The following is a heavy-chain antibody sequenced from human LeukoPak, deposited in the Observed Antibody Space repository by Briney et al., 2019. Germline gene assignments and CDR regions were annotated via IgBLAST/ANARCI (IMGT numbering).Heavy chain of an antibody. CDR1: GGTFSSYA. Sequence: GASVKVSCKASGGTFSSYAISWVRQAPGQGLEWMGLISAYSGNTNFAQKLQGRVTMTTDTSTSTAYMELRSLRSDDTAVYFCARGADTGSYGSLVYFDYWGQGTLVTVSS. CDR3: ARGADTGSYGSLVYFDY. J-gene: IGHJ4*02. V-gene: IGHV1-18*01. D-gene: IGHD3-16*01. CDR2: ISAYSGNT.